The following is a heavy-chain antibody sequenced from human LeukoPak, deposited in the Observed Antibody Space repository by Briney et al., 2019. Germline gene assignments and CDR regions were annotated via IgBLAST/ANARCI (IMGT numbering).Heavy chain of an antibody. CDR3: ARVDCSSTSCYRSYYYGMDV. CDR1: GFTFSSYG. J-gene: IGHJ6*02. D-gene: IGHD2-2*02. CDR2: ISYDGSNK. Sequence: GRSLRLSCAASGFTFSSYGMHWVRQAPGKGLEWVAVISYDGSNKYYADSVKGRFTISRDNSKNTLYLQMNSLRAEDTAVYYCARVDCSSTSCYRSYYYGMDVWGQGTTVTVSS. V-gene: IGHV3-30*03.